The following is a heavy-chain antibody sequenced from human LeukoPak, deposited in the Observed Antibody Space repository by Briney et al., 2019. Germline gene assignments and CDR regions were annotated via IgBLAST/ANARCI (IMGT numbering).Heavy chain of an antibody. J-gene: IGHJ4*02. CDR1: GYTFTSYD. D-gene: IGHD6-6*01. CDR3: ARDEQLVLDY. CDR2: INPNSGGT. V-gene: IGHV1-2*02. Sequence: GASVKVSCKASGYTFTSYDINWVRQAPGQGLEWMGWINPNSGGTNYAQKFQGRVTMTRDTSISTAYMELSRLRSDDTAVYYCARDEQLVLDYWGQGTLVTVSS.